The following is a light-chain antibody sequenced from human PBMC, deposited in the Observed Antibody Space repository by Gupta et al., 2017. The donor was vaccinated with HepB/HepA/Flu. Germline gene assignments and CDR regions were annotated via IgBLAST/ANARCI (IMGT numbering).Light chain of an antibody. Sequence: QSVLTQPPSASGPPGQRVTISCSGSNSNIGSNSVNWYQHLPGTAPKVLIYGNDQRPSGVPDRFSGSKSGTSASLAISGLQSEDEADYYCATWDDSLNGWVFGGGTKLTVL. CDR2: GND. J-gene: IGLJ3*02. V-gene: IGLV1-44*01. CDR1: NSNIGSNS. CDR3: ATWDDSLNGWV.